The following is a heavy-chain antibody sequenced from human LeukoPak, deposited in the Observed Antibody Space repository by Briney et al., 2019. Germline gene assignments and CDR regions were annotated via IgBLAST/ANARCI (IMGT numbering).Heavy chain of an antibody. V-gene: IGHV3-53*01. Sequence: PSETLSLTCAVYGGSFSGYYWSWIRQPPGKGLEWVSVIYSGGSTYYADSVKGRFTISRDNSKNTLYLQMNSLRAEDTAVYYCARDRAGSNWFDPWGQGTLVTVSS. J-gene: IGHJ5*02. CDR3: ARDRAGSNWFDP. CDR1: GGSFSGYY. CDR2: IYSGGST. D-gene: IGHD1-14*01.